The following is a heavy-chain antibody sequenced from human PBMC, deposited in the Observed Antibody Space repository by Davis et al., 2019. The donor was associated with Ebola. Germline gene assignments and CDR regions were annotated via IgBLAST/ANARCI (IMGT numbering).Heavy chain of an antibody. D-gene: IGHD3-3*01. Sequence: SGPTLVHPTHTLTLTCTFSGFSLSTSGVGVGWIRQPPGKALEWLALIYLDDVKRYNPSLTSRLTITKDTSKNQVVLTMTNMDPVDTATYYCAHRNTLHDPWSAYRGAFDYWGQGTLVTVSS. CDR2: IYLDDVK. J-gene: IGHJ4*02. CDR3: AHRNTLHDPWSAYRGAFDY. CDR1: GFSLSTSGVG. V-gene: IGHV2-5*02.